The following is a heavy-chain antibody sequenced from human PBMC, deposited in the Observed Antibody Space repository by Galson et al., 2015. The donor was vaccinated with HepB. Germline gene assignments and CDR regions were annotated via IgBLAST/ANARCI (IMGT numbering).Heavy chain of an antibody. CDR1: GFTFSSYW. V-gene: IGHV3-7*03. J-gene: IGHJ4*02. CDR2: IKQDGSEK. D-gene: IGHD3-16*02. Sequence: SLRLSCAASGFTFSSYWMSWVRQAPGKGLEWVANIKQDGSEKYYVDSVKGRFTISRDNAKNTLYLQMNSLRAEDTAVYYCARGGLDYVWGSYRPGDYWGQGTLVTVSS. CDR3: ARGGLDYVWGSYRPGDY.